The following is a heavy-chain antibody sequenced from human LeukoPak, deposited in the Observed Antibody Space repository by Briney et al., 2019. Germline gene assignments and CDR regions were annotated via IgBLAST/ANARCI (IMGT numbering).Heavy chain of an antibody. CDR3: GREVPSNYGDYEGYYYYMDV. CDR2: INWNGGST. CDR1: GFTFDDYG. Sequence: GGSLRLSCAASGFTFDDYGMSWARQAPGKGLEWVSGINWNGGSTGYADSVKGRFTISRDNAKNSLYLQMNSLRAEDTALYYCGREVPSNYGDYEGYYYYMDVWGKGTTVTVSS. V-gene: IGHV3-20*04. D-gene: IGHD4-17*01. J-gene: IGHJ6*03.